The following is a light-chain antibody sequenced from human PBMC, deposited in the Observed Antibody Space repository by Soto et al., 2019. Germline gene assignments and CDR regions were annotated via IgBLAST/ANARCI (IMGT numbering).Light chain of an antibody. J-gene: IGLJ1*01. CDR2: KDS. V-gene: IGLV3-25*03. CDR1: ALPKQY. Sequence: SYELTQPPSVSVSPGQTARITCSGDALPKQYAYWYQQKPGQAPVLVIYKDSERPSGIPERFSGSRSGTTVTLTISGVQAEDEADYYCQSADSSGTSPVVFGTGTKVTVL. CDR3: QSADSSGTSPVV.